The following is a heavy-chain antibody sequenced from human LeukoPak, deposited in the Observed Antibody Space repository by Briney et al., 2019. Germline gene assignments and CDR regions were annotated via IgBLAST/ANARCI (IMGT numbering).Heavy chain of an antibody. CDR1: GFTVSSNY. D-gene: IGHD3-3*01. CDR3: ARGLRTMYYFDY. Sequence: PGGSLNLSCAASGFTVSSNYVSWVRQAPGKGLEWVSVIYSGGSAYYADSVKGRFTISRDNSKNTVYLQMNSLRAEDTAVYYCARGLRTMYYFDYWGQGTLVTVSS. V-gene: IGHV3-66*01. CDR2: IYSGGSA. J-gene: IGHJ4*02.